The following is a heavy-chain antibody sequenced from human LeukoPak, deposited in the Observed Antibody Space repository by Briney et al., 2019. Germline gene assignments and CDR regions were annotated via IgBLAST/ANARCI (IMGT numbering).Heavy chain of an antibody. CDR3: AKDKDYYDSSGFHHTGALDY. V-gene: IGHV3-30*02. Sequence: GGSLRLSCAASGFTLSSYAMSWVRQVPGKGLEWVSFIRYDRSSYYGDSVKGRFTISRDNSKNTLYLQMNSLTAEDTAVYYCAKDKDYYDSSGFHHTGALDYWGRGTLVTVSS. CDR1: GFTLSSYA. J-gene: IGHJ4*02. D-gene: IGHD3-22*01. CDR2: IRYDRSS.